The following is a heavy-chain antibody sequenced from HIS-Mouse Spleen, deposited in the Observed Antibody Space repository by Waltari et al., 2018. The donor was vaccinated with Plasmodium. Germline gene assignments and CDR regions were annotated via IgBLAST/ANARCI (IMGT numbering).Heavy chain of an antibody. Sequence: QVQLQESGPGLVKPSETLSLTCTVSGGSISSYYWSWIRQPPGKGLEWIGYIYYSGSTNYNPSLKSRVTISVDTSKNQFSLKLSSVTAADTAVYYCARGTRSDWFDPWGQGTLVTVSS. CDR1: GGSISSYY. CDR3: ARGTRSDWFDP. J-gene: IGHJ5*02. CDR2: IYYSGST. D-gene: IGHD3-10*01. V-gene: IGHV4-59*01.